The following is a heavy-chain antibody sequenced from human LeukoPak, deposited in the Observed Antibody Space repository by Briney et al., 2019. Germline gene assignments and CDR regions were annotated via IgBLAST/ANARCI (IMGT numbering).Heavy chain of an antibody. CDR1: GGSINVFY. D-gene: IGHD3-16*02. CDR3: ARSKDYVWGSYRFNPRGWFDP. J-gene: IGHJ5*02. Sequence: SETLSLTCTVSGGSINVFYWSWIRQPAGKGLQWIGRISTSGNTDYNPSLKSRVTMSVDTSKNQFSLKLSSVTAADTAVYYCARSKDYVWGSYRFNPRGWFDPWGQGTLVTVSS. V-gene: IGHV4-4*07. CDR2: ISTSGNT.